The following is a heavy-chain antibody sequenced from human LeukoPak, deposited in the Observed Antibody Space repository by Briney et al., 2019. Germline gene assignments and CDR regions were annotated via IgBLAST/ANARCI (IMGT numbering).Heavy chain of an antibody. CDR3: ARLQGVSTFDY. CDR1: GFTFSSNG. CDR2: IWYDGSKK. J-gene: IGHJ4*02. D-gene: IGHD5/OR15-5a*01. Sequence: GGSLRLSCAASGFTFSSNGMQWVRQAPGKGLEWVALIWYDGSKKYYADSVKGRFTISRDNSENTLYLQLNSLRAEDTAIYYCARLQGVSTFDYWGQGTLVTVSS. V-gene: IGHV3-33*01.